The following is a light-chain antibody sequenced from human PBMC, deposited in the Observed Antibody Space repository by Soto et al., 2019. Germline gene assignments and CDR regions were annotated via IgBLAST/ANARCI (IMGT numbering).Light chain of an antibody. Sequence: QSALTQPPSASGSPGQSVTISCTGTSSDIGDYNYVSWYQQHPGKAPKRMIYEVSKRPSGVPDRFSGSKSGNTASLTVSGLQAEDEADYYCSSYAGSLYVFGTGTKVTVL. CDR2: EVS. CDR3: SSYAGSLYV. V-gene: IGLV2-8*01. J-gene: IGLJ1*01. CDR1: SSDIGDYNY.